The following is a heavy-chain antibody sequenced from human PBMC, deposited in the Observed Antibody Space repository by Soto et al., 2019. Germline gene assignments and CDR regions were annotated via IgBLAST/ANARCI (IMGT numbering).Heavy chain of an antibody. Sequence: LKISCKGSGYSFTSYWIGWVRQMPGKGLEWMGIIYPGDSDTRYSPSFQGQVTISADKSISTAYLQWSSLKASDTAMYYCARTPPPDFWSGYAYYYYGMDVWGQVTTVTVSS. CDR2: IYPGDSDT. D-gene: IGHD3-3*01. CDR3: ARTPPPDFWSGYAYYYYGMDV. J-gene: IGHJ6*02. V-gene: IGHV5-51*01. CDR1: GYSFTSYW.